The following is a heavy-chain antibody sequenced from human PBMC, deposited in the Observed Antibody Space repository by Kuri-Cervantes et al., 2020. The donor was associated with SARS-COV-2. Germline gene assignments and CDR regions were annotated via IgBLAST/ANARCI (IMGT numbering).Heavy chain of an antibody. CDR2: ISSSSSYI. Sequence: GGSLRLSCAASGFTVSISYMNWVRQAPGKGLEWVSSISSSSSYIYYADSVKGRFTISRDNAKNSLYLQMNSLRAEDTAVYYCARGLGYCSGGSCYSRSSSDYWGQGTLVTVSS. D-gene: IGHD2-15*01. V-gene: IGHV3-21*01. CDR1: GFTVSISY. J-gene: IGHJ4*02. CDR3: ARGLGYCSGGSCYSRSSSDY.